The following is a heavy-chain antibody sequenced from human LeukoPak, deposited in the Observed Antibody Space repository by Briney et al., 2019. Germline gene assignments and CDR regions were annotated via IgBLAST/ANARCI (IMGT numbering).Heavy chain of an antibody. J-gene: IGHJ4*02. CDR1: GDTFSSYA. D-gene: IGHD5-18*01. V-gene: IGHV1-69*13. CDR2: IIPIFGTA. Sequence: ASVKVSCKASGDTFSSYAISWVRQAPGQGLEWMGGIIPIFGTANYAQKFQGRVTITADESTSTAYMELSSLRSEDTAVYYCASRGYSYGYSCDYCGQGTLVTVSS. CDR3: ASRGYSYGYSCDY.